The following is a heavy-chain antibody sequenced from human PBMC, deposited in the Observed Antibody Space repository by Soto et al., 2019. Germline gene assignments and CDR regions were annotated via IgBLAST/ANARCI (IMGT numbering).Heavy chain of an antibody. Sequence: ASVKVSCKASGYTFTGYYMHWVRQAPGQGLEWMGWINPNSGGTNYAQKFQGWVTMTRDTSISTAYMELSRLRSEDTAVYYCATHYYRSRNYGMDVWGQGTTVTVSS. CDR2: INPNSGGT. J-gene: IGHJ6*02. CDR1: GYTFTGYY. V-gene: IGHV1-2*04. D-gene: IGHD3-10*01. CDR3: ATHYYRSRNYGMDV.